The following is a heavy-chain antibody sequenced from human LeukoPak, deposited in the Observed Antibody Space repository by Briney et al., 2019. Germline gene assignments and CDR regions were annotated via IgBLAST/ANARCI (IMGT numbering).Heavy chain of an antibody. CDR3: ARSESEVVPAANDHYYGMDV. CDR1: GGTFSSYA. D-gene: IGHD2-2*01. CDR2: IIPIFGTA. J-gene: IGHJ6*02. Sequence: SVKVSCKASGGTFSSYAISWVRQAPGQGLEWMGGIIPIFGTANYAQKFQGRVTITADESTSTAYMELSSLRSEDTAVYYCARSESEVVPAANDHYYGMDVWGQGTTVTVSS. V-gene: IGHV1-69*13.